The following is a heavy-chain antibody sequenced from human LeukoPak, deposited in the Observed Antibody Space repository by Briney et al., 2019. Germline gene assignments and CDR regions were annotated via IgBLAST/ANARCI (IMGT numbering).Heavy chain of an antibody. Sequence: GGSLRLSCAASGFTFSSYAMHWVRQAPGKGLEYVSAISSNGGSTYYANSVKGRFTISRDNSKNTLYLQMGSLRAEDMAVYYCARGHYSGSYGEISIHYWGQGTLVTVSS. CDR2: ISSNGGST. J-gene: IGHJ4*02. D-gene: IGHD1-26*01. CDR1: GFTFSSYA. V-gene: IGHV3-64*01. CDR3: ARGHYSGSYGEISIHY.